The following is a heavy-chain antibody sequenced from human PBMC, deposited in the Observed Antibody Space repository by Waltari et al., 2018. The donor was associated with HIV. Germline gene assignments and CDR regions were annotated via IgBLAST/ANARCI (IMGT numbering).Heavy chain of an antibody. Sequence: EEQLVESGGGLVQPGGSLSLYCAASGCTFSSYSMTWVRQAPGKGLGWVSYIRYSGSTIYYADSVKGRFTISRDNAKNSLYLQMNSLRAEDTAVYYCARDGGTWGQGTLITVSS. CDR2: IRYSGSTI. D-gene: IGHD3-16*01. CDR1: GCTFSSYS. J-gene: IGHJ5*02. CDR3: ARDGGT. V-gene: IGHV3-48*01.